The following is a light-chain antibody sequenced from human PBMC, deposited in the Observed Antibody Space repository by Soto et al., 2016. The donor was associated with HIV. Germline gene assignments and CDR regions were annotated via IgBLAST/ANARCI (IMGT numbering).Light chain of an antibody. CDR2: AAS. V-gene: IGKV1-39*01. CDR3: QQSYSTPYT. J-gene: IGKJ2*01. Sequence: DIQMTQSPSSLSASVGDRVTITCRASQSISSYLNWYQQKPWKAPKLLIYAASSLQSGVPSRFSGSGSGTDFTLTISSLQPEDFATYYCQQSYSTPYTFGQGPSWRSN. CDR1: QSISSY.